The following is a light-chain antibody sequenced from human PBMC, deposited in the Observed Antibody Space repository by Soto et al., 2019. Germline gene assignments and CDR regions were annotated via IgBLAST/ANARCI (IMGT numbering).Light chain of an antibody. V-gene: IGKV1-9*01. Sequence: IQLTQSPSSLSASVGDRVTITCRASQGISSYLAWYQQKPGKAPKLLIYAASTLQSGVPSRFSGSRSGTDFTLTISSLQPEYFATYYCQQLNSYPLTFGGGTKVDIK. J-gene: IGKJ4*01. CDR3: QQLNSYPLT. CDR2: AAS. CDR1: QGISSY.